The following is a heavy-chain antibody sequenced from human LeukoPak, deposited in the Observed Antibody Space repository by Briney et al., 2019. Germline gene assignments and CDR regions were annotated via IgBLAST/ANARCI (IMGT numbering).Heavy chain of an antibody. V-gene: IGHV3-74*01. CDR2: INTDGSDT. CDR1: GFTFSGYW. Sequence: GGSLRLSCAASGFTFSGYWMHWVRHAPGKGLMWVSRINTDGSDTTYADSVKGRFTISRDNAKNTLYLQMNSLRAEDTAVYYCAKDPTSSYSYGNYHFDYWGQGTLVTVSS. D-gene: IGHD5-18*01. J-gene: IGHJ4*02. CDR3: AKDPTSSYSYGNYHFDY.